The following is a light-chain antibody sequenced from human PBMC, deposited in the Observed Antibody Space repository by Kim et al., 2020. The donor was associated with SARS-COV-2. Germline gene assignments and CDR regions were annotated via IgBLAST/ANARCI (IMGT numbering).Light chain of an antibody. V-gene: IGKV3-20*01. CDR2: ATS. J-gene: IGKJ2*03. CDR1: QSMSAGY. CDR3: QHMSSSPCYS. Sequence: VVLTQSPGTLSLSPGERATLSCRASQSMSAGYSSWYQQKPGPAPRLIIYATSTRAGGTPGSIAGSKSRTVFILTSNRQYPDDSAIYYYQHMSSSPCYSFGQGTKLEI.